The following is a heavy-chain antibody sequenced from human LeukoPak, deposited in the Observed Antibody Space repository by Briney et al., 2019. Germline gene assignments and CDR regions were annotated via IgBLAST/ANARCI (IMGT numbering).Heavy chain of an antibody. D-gene: IGHD6-19*01. CDR3: ARDTPGPYSSGWDY. V-gene: IGHV3-33*08. CDR1: GFTFSSYG. J-gene: IGHJ4*02. Sequence: GGSLRLSCSTSGFTFSSYGMHWVRQAPGKGLEWVAVIWYDGSNKYYADSVKGRFTISRDNSKNTLYLQMNSLRAEDTAVYYCARDTPGPYSSGWDYWGQGTLVTVSS. CDR2: IWYDGSNK.